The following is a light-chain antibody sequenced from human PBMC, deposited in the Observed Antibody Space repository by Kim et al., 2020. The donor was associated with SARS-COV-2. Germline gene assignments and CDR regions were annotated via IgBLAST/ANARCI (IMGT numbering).Light chain of an antibody. J-gene: IGKJ1*01. CDR2: DAS. CDR1: QSIDNW. CDR3: QQYNTFSRK. Sequence: DIQMTQSPSTLSTSVGDRVTITCRASQSIDNWLAWYQQKPGKAPKLLIYDASTLESGVPSRFSGSGSGTEFTLTISSLQPDDFATYYCQQYNTFSRKFGQGTKVDIK. V-gene: IGKV1-5*01.